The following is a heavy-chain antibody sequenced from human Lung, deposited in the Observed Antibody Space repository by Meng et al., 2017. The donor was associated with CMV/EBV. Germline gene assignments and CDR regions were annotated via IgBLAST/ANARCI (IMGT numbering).Heavy chain of an antibody. Sequence: GSISSSSYYWGWIRQPPGKGLEWIASINSGGATYYNPSVKSRITISVDTSKNHLSLNLNSMTAADTAIYYCAGGYTLYFYYFQMDVWGRGTTVTVSS. CDR2: INSGGAT. V-gene: IGHV4-39*02. J-gene: IGHJ6*02. CDR3: AGGYTLYFYYFQMDV. CDR1: GSISSSSYY. D-gene: IGHD5-18*01.